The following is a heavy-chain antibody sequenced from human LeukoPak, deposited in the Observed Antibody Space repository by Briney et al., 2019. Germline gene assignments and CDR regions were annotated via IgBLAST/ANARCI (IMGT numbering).Heavy chain of an antibody. D-gene: IGHD3-22*01. CDR1: GGTFSSYA. CDR3: ARGRRYDSSGYYLGGFDY. Sequence: GASVKVFCKASGGTFSSYAIRWVRQAPGQGLEWMGRIIPILGIANYAQKFQGRVTITADKSTSTAYMELSSLRSEDTAVYYCARGRRYDSSGYYLGGFDYWGQGTLVTVSS. J-gene: IGHJ4*02. CDR2: IIPILGIA. V-gene: IGHV1-69*04.